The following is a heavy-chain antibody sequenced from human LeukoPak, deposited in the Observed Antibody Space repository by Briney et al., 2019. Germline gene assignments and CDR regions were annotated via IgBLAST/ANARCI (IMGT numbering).Heavy chain of an antibody. CDR2: LSDTGDSR. J-gene: IGHJ4*02. V-gene: IGHV3-23*01. Sequence: GGSLRLSCAASGFTFSSYEMNWVRQAPGKGLEWVSSLSDTGDSRHYADSVKGRFTISRDSARSALYLQMNSLRAEDTAVYYCAKGDCASGSCYFDDWGQGSQVTVSS. CDR3: AKGDCASGSCYFDD. D-gene: IGHD2-8*01. CDR1: GFTFSSYE.